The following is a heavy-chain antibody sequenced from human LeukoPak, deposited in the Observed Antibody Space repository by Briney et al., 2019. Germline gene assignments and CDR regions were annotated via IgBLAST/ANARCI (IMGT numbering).Heavy chain of an antibody. CDR1: GGSIGSYH. D-gene: IGHD6-6*01. CDR2: IHINGSS. Sequence: SETLSLTCTVSGGSIGSYHWTWIRQPPGKGLEWIGNIHINGSSSYNPSLKSRVTISLDTSKSQFSLKLSSVTAADTAVYYRARHSGSSSGVFDYWGQGTLVTVSS. J-gene: IGHJ4*02. CDR3: ARHSGSSSGVFDY. V-gene: IGHV4-4*09.